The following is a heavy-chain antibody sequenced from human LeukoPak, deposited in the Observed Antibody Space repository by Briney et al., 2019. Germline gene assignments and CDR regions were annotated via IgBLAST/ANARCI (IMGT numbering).Heavy chain of an antibody. Sequence: PGGSLRLSCAASGFRVSSSYMSWVRQPPGKGLEWIGEINHSGSTNYNPSLKSRVTISVDTSKNQFSLNLSSVTAADTAVYYCARGLSRGVISGVDVWGQGTTVTVSS. CDR3: ARGLSRGVISGVDV. CDR2: INHSGST. CDR1: GFRVSSSY. V-gene: IGHV4-34*01. D-gene: IGHD3-10*01. J-gene: IGHJ6*02.